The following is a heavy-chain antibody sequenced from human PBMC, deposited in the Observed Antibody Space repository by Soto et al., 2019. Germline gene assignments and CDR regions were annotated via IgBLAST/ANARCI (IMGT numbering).Heavy chain of an antibody. CDR2: ISPSGSG. D-gene: IGHD1-1*01. CDR1: GGSFTDYY. J-gene: IGHJ6*02. CDR3: ARARIEQLSYYHLALDV. Sequence: ASETLSLTCGVYGGSFTDYYLTWIRQPPGKGLEWIGEISPSGSGNYNPSLRSRVTMSLDASKNQFSLNLYSATAADAAVYYCARARIEQLSYYHLALDVWGQGTPVTVSS. V-gene: IGHV4-34*01.